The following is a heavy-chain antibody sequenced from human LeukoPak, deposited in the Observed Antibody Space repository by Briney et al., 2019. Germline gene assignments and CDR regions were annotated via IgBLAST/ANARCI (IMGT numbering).Heavy chain of an antibody. V-gene: IGHV1-24*01. CDR3: ATAVLLAAAFDY. CDR2: FDPEDGET. D-gene: IGHD6-13*01. J-gene: IGHJ4*02. CDR1: GYTLTELS. Sequence: ASVKVSCKVSGYTLTELSMHCVRQAPGKGLEWMGGFDPEDGETIYAQKFQGRVTMTEDTSTDTAYMELSSLRSEDTAVYYCATAVLLAAAFDYWGQGTLVTVSS.